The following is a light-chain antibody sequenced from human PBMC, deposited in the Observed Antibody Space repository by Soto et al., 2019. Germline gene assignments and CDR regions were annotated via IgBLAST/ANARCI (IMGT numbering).Light chain of an antibody. CDR2: SNN. V-gene: IGLV1-47*02. CDR1: SSNIGGTNY. Sequence: QSVLTQPPSASGTPGQRVFISCSGSSSNIGGTNYAYWYQQLPGAAPKLLMHSNNLRPSGVPERISGSKSGTSASLAISGLRSEDEAVYYCASWDDRPGAVMFGGGTKVTVL. J-gene: IGLJ3*02. CDR3: ASWDDRPGAVM.